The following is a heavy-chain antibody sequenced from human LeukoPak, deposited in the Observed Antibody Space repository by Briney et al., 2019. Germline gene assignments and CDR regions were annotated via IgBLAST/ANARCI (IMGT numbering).Heavy chain of an antibody. CDR2: ISRSGFTI. D-gene: IGHD3-10*01. CDR3: ARDGRGKYYYGSGSDY. Sequence: GGSLRLSCAASGFTFSSYSMNWVRQAPGKGLEWVAYISRSGFTIYYADSVKGRFTISRDNAKNSLYLQMNSLRAEDTAVYYCARDGRGKYYYGSGSDYWGQGTLVTVSS. CDR1: GFTFSSYS. J-gene: IGHJ4*02. V-gene: IGHV3-48*04.